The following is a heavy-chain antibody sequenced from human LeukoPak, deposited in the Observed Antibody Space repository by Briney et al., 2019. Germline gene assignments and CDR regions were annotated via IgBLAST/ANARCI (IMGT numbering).Heavy chain of an antibody. V-gene: IGHV1-18*01. CDR3: AREKGGYCSSTSCSNWFDP. Sequence: ASVKVSCKASGYTFTSYGISWVRQAPGQGLEWMGWISAYNGNSNYAQKFQGRVTMTTDTSTSTGYMELRSLRSEDTAVYYCAREKGGYCSSTSCSNWFDPWGQGTLVTVSS. CDR2: ISAYNGNS. D-gene: IGHD2-2*01. CDR1: GYTFTSYG. J-gene: IGHJ5*02.